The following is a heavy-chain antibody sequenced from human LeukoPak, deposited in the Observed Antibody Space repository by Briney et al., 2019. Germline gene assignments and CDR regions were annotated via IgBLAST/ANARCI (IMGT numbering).Heavy chain of an antibody. V-gene: IGHV4-39*01. D-gene: IGHD3-10*01. CDR3: ARQDLTMVRGVIDWFDP. J-gene: IGHJ5*02. Sequence: SETLSLTCTVSGGSISSSSYYWGWIRQPPGKGLEWIGSIYYSGSTYYNPSLKSRVTISVDTSKNQFSLKLSSVTAADTAVYYCARQDLTMVRGVIDWFDPWGQGTLVTVSS. CDR2: IYYSGST. CDR1: GGSISSSSYY.